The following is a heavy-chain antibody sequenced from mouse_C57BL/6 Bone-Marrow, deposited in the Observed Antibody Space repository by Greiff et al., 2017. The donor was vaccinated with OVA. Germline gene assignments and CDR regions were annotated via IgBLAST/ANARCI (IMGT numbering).Heavy chain of an antibody. Sequence: DVKLVESGGGLVQPGGSMKLSCVASGFTFSNYWMNWVRQSPEKGLEWVAQIRLKSDNYATHYAESVKGRFTISRDDSKSSVYLLMNNLRAEDTGIYYCTGITTARWGQGTTLTVSS. V-gene: IGHV6-3*01. CDR1: GFTFSNYW. D-gene: IGHD1-2*01. J-gene: IGHJ2*01. CDR3: TGITTAR. CDR2: IRLKSDNYAT.